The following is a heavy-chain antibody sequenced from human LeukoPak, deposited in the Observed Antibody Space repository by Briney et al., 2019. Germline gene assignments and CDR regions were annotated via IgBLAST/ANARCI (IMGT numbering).Heavy chain of an antibody. Sequence: GGSLRLSCAASGFTFSSYSMNWVRQAPGKGLGWVSSISSSSSYIYYADSVKGRFTISRDNAKNSLYLQMNSLRAEDTAVYYCARVIAAAGHPPSDYWGQGTLVTVSS. V-gene: IGHV3-21*01. D-gene: IGHD6-13*01. CDR3: ARVIAAAGHPPSDY. CDR1: GFTFSSYS. CDR2: ISSSSSYI. J-gene: IGHJ4*02.